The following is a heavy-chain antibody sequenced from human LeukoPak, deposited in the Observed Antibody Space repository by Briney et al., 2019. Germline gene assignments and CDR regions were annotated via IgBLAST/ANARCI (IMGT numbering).Heavy chain of an antibody. V-gene: IGHV3-33*01. CDR2: IWYDGSNQ. Sequence: PGGSLRLSCTASGFTFSIYGMHWVRQAPGKGLEWVAVIWYDGSNQYYADPVKGRFTISRDNSQNTLYLQMNSLKAEDTAVYYCARDLGQIDYWGQGTLVTVSS. J-gene: IGHJ4*02. CDR1: GFTFSIYG. CDR3: ARDLGQIDY.